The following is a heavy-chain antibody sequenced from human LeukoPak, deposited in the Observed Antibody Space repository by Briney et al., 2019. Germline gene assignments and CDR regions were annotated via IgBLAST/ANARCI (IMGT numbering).Heavy chain of an antibody. CDR3: VGVFGDGYYYYGMDV. J-gene: IGHJ6*02. CDR2: IYTSGST. Sequence: SETLSLTCTVSGGSISSYYWSWIRQPAGKGLEWIGRIYTSGSTSYNPSLKSRVTMSVDTSKNQFSLKLSSVTAADTAVYYCVGVFGDGYYYYGMDVWGQGTTVTVSS. D-gene: IGHD3-10*02. CDR1: GGSISSYY. V-gene: IGHV4-4*07.